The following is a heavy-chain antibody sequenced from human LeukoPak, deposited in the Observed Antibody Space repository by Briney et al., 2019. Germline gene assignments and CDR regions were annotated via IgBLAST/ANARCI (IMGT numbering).Heavy chain of an antibody. CDR3: AIRYGSGEKYYYYYMDV. J-gene: IGHJ6*03. Sequence: ASVKVSCKASGYTFTSYDINWVRQATGQGLEWMGWMNPNSGNTGYAQKFQGRVTMTRNTSISTAYMELSSLRSEDTAVYYCAIRYGSGEKYYYYYMDVWGKGTTVTVSS. V-gene: IGHV1-8*01. CDR1: GYTFTSYD. CDR2: MNPNSGNT. D-gene: IGHD3-10*01.